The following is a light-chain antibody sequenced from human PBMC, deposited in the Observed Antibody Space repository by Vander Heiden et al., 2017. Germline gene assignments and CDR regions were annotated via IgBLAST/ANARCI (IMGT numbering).Light chain of an antibody. J-gene: IGLJ2*01. Sequence: QSVLTQPPSASGTPGQRVTISCSGSSSNIGSNTVNWYQQRPGTAPKLLIYSNNQRPSGVPDRFSGSKSGTSASLAISGLQSEDEADYYCAAWDDSLNVVVFGGGTKLTVL. CDR1: SSNIGSNT. CDR2: SNN. V-gene: IGLV1-44*01. CDR3: AAWDDSLNVVV.